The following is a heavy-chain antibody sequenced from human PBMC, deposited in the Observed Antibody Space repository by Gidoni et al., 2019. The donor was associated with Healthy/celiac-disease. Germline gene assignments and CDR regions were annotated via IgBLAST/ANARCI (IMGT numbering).Heavy chain of an antibody. J-gene: IGHJ5*02. CDR1: GGSFSGYY. V-gene: IGHV4-34*01. CDR3: ARGRATFQGFLEWFTGGFDP. Sequence: QVQLQQWGAGLLKPSETLSLTCAVYGGSFSGYYWSWIRQPPGKGLEWIGEINHSGSTNYNPSLKSRVTISVDTSKNQFSLKLSSVTAADTAVYYCARGRATFQGFLEWFTGGFDPWGQGTLVTVSS. D-gene: IGHD3-3*01. CDR2: INHSGST.